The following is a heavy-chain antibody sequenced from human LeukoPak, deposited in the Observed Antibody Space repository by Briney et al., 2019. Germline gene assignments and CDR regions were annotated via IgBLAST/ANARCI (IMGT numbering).Heavy chain of an antibody. D-gene: IGHD6-19*01. CDR1: GLTFSSYA. Sequence: GGSLRLSCAASGLTFSSYAMRWVRQAPGKGLEWVAVISYDGSNKYYADSVKGRFTISRDNSKNTLYLQMNSLRAEDTAVYYCASSRRLDLDYWGQGTLVTVSS. J-gene: IGHJ4*02. V-gene: IGHV3-30-3*01. CDR2: ISYDGSNK. CDR3: ASSRRLDLDY.